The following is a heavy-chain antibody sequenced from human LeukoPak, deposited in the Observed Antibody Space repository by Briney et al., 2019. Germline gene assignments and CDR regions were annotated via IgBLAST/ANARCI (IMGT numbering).Heavy chain of an antibody. CDR2: IIPILGIA. CDR3: ARETRIQLWFLIDY. J-gene: IGHJ4*02. D-gene: IGHD5-18*01. CDR1: GGTFSSYA. V-gene: IGHV1-69*04. Sequence: ASVKVSCKASGGTFSSYAISWVRQAPGQGLEWMGRIIPILGIANYAQKFQGRVTITADKSTSTAYMELSSLRSEDTAVYYCARETRIQLWFLIDYWGQGTLVTVSS.